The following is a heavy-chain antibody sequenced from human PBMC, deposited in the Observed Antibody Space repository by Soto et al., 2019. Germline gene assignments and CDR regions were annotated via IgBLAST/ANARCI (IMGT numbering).Heavy chain of an antibody. CDR1: GYTLTELS. Sequence: GASVKVSCKVSGYTLTELSMHWVRQAPGKGLEWMGGIIPIFGTANYAQKFQGRVTITADESTSTAYMELSSLRSEDTAVYYCARFGVAGTPFDYWGQRTLVTVSS. J-gene: IGHJ4*02. V-gene: IGHV1-69*13. CDR2: IIPIFGTA. CDR3: ARFGVAGTPFDY. D-gene: IGHD6-19*01.